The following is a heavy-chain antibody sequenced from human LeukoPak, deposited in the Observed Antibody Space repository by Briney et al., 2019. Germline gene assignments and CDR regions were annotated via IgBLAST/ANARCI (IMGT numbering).Heavy chain of an antibody. CDR2: IIPIFGTA. CDR1: GGTFSSYA. J-gene: IGHJ5*02. CDR3: ARGGTGGSSWYDVVRENWFDP. Sequence: SVKVSCKASGGTFSSYAISWVRQAPGQGLEWMGRIIPIFGTANYAQKFQGRVTITTDESTSTAYMELSSLRSEDTAVYYCARGGTGGSSWYDVVRENWFDPWGQGTLVTVSS. V-gene: IGHV1-69*05. D-gene: IGHD6-13*01.